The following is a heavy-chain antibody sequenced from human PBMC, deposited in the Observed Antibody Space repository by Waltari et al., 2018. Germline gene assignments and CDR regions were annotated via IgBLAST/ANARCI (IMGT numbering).Heavy chain of an antibody. CDR1: GASISRSNYY. CDR2: VFNGGST. CDR3: ARHGYSGGWFDP. D-gene: IGHD4-17*01. V-gene: IGHV4-39*01. J-gene: IGHJ5*02. Sequence: QLQLQESGPGLVKPSETLSLTCSVSGASISRSNYYWGWIRQPPGKGLEWIGSVFNGGSTYYNPSLKSRVTISVDTSKNQFSLRLNSVTAADTAIYYCARHGYSGGWFDPWGQGTLVTVSS.